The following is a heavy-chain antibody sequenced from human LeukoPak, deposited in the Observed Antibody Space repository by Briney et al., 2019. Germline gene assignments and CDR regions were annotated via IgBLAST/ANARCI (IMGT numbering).Heavy chain of an antibody. CDR3: AKGRGDYVWGSYRPNWFDP. Sequence: GGSLRLSCAASGFTFSSYGMHWVRQAPGKGLEWVAFIRYDGSNKYYAHSVKGRFTISRDNSKNTLYLQMNSLRAEDTAVYYCAKGRGDYVWGSYRPNWFDPWGQGTLVTVSS. D-gene: IGHD3-16*02. V-gene: IGHV3-30*02. CDR1: GFTFSSYG. J-gene: IGHJ5*02. CDR2: IRYDGSNK.